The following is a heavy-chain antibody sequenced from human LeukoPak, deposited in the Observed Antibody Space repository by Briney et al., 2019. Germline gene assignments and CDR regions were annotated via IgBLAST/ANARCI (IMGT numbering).Heavy chain of an antibody. Sequence: GESLKISCKGLGYSFSSYWSAWVRQRPGKGLEWMGIIYPGGSDTRYSPSFQGQVTISADKSISNAYLQWSSLKASDTAMYYCARRVGSYEYFDYWGQGTLVTVSS. CDR2: IYPGGSDT. CDR3: ARRVGSYEYFDY. CDR1: GYSFSSYW. J-gene: IGHJ4*02. V-gene: IGHV5-51*01. D-gene: IGHD1-26*01.